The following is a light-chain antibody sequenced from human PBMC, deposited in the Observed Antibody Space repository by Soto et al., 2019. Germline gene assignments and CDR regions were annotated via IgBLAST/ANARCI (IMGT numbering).Light chain of an antibody. CDR3: QQSYGTPPT. V-gene: IGKV1-39*01. CDR1: LNIISY. CDR2: AAS. J-gene: IGKJ5*01. Sequence: DIQMTQSPSSLSASVGDRVTITCRASLNIISYLNWYQQKPGKAPKLLIYAASNLQTGVPSRFSGSGSETDFTLTITSLQPEDFATYYCQQSYGTPPTCGLGTRLETK.